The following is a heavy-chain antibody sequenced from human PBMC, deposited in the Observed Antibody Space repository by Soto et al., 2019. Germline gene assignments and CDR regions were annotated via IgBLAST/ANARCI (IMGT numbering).Heavy chain of an antibody. J-gene: IGHJ6*03. D-gene: IGHD3-3*01. CDR3: ARVDGHDTRITIFGVRRVYYMDV. CDR1: GFSFSDHY. Sequence: QVQLEESGGGLVKPGGSLRLSCAASGFSFSDHYMSWVRQAPGRGLEWISSVSGSGATVNYEDAVEGRFTISRDNSKNTVHLQMNSLRVDDTAVYYCARVDGHDTRITIFGVRRVYYMDVWGKGTTVTVTS. CDR2: VSGSGATV. V-gene: IGHV3-11*01.